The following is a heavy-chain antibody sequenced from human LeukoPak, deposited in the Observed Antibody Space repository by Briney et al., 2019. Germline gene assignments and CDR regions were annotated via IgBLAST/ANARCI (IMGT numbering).Heavy chain of an antibody. V-gene: IGHV3-33*01. D-gene: IGHD2/OR15-2a*01. CDR2: IWYDGSDK. Sequence: GGSLRLSCAASGFTFNTYGMNWGRQAPGKGLEWVAIIWYDGSDKYYADSVKGRFTISRDNSKNTLYLQVNTLRAEDTAVYYCARNILFAFDIWGQGTMVTVSS. CDR3: ARNILFAFDI. CDR1: GFTFNTYG. J-gene: IGHJ3*02.